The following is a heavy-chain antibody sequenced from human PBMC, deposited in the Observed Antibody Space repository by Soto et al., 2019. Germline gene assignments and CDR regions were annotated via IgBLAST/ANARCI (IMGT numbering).Heavy chain of an antibody. CDR3: ARDFTMVRGN. D-gene: IGHD3-10*01. Sequence: SETLSLTCTVSGGSVSSGSYYWSWLRQPPGKGLEWIGYIYYSGSTNYNPSLKSRVTISVDTSKNQFSLKLSSVTAADTAVYYCARDFTMVRGNWGQGNLVTVSS. V-gene: IGHV4-61*01. CDR1: GGSVSSGSYY. CDR2: IYYSGST. J-gene: IGHJ4*02.